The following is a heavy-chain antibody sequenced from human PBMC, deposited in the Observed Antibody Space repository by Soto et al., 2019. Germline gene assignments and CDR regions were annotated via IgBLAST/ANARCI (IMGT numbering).Heavy chain of an antibody. Sequence: GESLKISCKGSGYTFSNYWIDWVRQMPGKGLEWMGIIYPGDSDTRYSPSFQGQVTISADKSISTAYLQWSSLKASDTAMYYCARRETWLDTYYYNGMDVWGKGTTVTVSS. V-gene: IGHV5-51*01. CDR1: GYTFSNYW. D-gene: IGHD5-18*01. J-gene: IGHJ6*04. CDR2: IYPGDSDT. CDR3: ARRETWLDTYYYNGMDV.